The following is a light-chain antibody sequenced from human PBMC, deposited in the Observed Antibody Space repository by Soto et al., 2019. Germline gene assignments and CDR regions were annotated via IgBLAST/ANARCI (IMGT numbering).Light chain of an antibody. CDR3: GSYTSSSTWV. CDR1: SSDVGGYNS. CDR2: EVS. J-gene: IGLJ3*02. Sequence: QSALTQPASVSGSPGQSITISCTGTSSDVGGYNSVSWYQQHPGKAPKLMIYEVSNRPSGLSNRFSGSKSGNTASLTISGLQAEDEADYYCGSYTSSSTWVFGGGTKLT. V-gene: IGLV2-14*01.